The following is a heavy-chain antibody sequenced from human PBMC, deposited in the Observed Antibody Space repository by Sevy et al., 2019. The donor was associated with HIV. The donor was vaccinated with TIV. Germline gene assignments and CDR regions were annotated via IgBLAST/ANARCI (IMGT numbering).Heavy chain of an antibody. D-gene: IGHD3-22*01. J-gene: IGHJ3*01. CDR3: ARGYYDTSSYHNFGGAFDV. Sequence: GGSLRLSCVASGFTFSSYWMNWVRQAPGKGLEWVANIKQDGGEKYHVGSVQGRFTISRDNTKKSVYLQMNRLRVEGRAIYFCARGYYDTSSYHNFGGAFDVWGQGTMVTVSS. CDR2: IKQDGGEK. V-gene: IGHV3-7*03. CDR1: GFTFSSYW.